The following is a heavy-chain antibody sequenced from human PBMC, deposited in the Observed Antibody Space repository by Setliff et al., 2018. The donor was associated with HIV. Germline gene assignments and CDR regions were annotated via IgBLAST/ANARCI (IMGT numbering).Heavy chain of an antibody. V-gene: IGHV3-66*02. CDR2: IYSGGST. D-gene: IGHD3-3*01. Sequence: PGESLRLSCAASGFTVSTYYMSWVRQAPGKGLEWVSTIYSGGSTYHADSVKGRFTLSRDTSKNTLFLQMNSLRPEDTAVYYCARVRLYNTALDYWGQGTLVTVS. CDR3: ARVRLYNTALDY. CDR1: GFTVSTYY. J-gene: IGHJ4*02.